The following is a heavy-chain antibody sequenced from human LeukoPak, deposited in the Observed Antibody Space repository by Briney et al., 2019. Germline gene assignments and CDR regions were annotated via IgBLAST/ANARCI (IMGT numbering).Heavy chain of an antibody. D-gene: IGHD2-21*02. CDR1: GFTSSSYA. J-gene: IGHJ4*02. CDR3: ARWVTPGWGNFDY. V-gene: IGHV3-30*04. CDR2: ISYDGSNK. Sequence: PGGSLRLSCAASGFTSSSYAMHWVRQAPGKGLEWVAVISYDGSNKYYADSVKGRFTISRDNSKNTLYLQMNSLRAEDTAVYYCARWVTPGWGNFDYWGQGTLVTVSS.